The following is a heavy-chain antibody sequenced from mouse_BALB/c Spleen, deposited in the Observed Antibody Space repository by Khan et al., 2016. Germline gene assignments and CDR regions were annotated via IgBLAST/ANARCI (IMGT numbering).Heavy chain of an antibody. CDR2: IYPGDGDT. CDR1: GYTFTNYW. Sequence: QVQLQQSGADLVRPGASVKLSCKASGYTFTNYWMQWVKQRPGQGLEWIGAIYPGDGDTRYTQKFKGKATLTADKSSTTAYMQLSSLASEDSAVYYCARSKIRGYFDYWGQGTTLTVSS. V-gene: IGHV1-87*01. CDR3: ARSKIRGYFDY. D-gene: IGHD2-4*01. J-gene: IGHJ2*01.